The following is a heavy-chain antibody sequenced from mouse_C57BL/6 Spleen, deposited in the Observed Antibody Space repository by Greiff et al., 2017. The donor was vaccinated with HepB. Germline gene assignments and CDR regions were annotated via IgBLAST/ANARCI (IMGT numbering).Heavy chain of an antibody. CDR3: ARGGAVVAPHWYFDV. Sequence: VQLQQPGAELVMPGASVKLSCKASGYTFTSYWMHWVKQRPGQGLEWIGEIDPSDSYTNYNQKFKGKSTLTVDKSSSTAYMQLSSLTSEDSAVYYCARGGAVVAPHWYFDVWGTGTTVTVSS. CDR1: GYTFTSYW. D-gene: IGHD1-1*01. J-gene: IGHJ1*03. V-gene: IGHV1-69*01. CDR2: IDPSDSYT.